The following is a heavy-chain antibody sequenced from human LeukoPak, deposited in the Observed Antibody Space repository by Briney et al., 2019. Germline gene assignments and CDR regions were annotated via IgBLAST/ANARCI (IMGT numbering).Heavy chain of an antibody. CDR1: GFTFEDYG. CDR3: ARDLGPTNYDYVWGSSH. J-gene: IGHJ4*02. D-gene: IGHD3-16*01. Sequence: GGSLRLSCEASGFTFEDYGMTWVRQRPGKGLEYVCEINWNGDNPVYENSLRGRFTISRDNAKNSLYLQMNSLRAEDTAVYYCARDLGPTNYDYVWGSSHWGQGTLVTVSS. V-gene: IGHV3-20*04. CDR2: INWNGDNP.